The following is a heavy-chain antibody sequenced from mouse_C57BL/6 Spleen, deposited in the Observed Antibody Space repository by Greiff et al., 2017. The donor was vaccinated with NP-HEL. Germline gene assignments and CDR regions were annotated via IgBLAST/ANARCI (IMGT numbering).Heavy chain of an antibody. V-gene: IGHV1-59*01. J-gene: IGHJ2*01. CDR2: IDPSDSYT. CDR3: ARGGRSYFDY. CDR1: GYTFTSYW. D-gene: IGHD3-3*01. Sequence: QVQLQQPGAELVRPGTSVKLSCKASGYTFTSYWMHWVKQRPGQGLEWIGVIDPSDSYTNYNQKFKGKATLTVDTSSSTAYMQLSSLTSVDSAVYYCARGGRSYFDYWGQGTTLTVSS.